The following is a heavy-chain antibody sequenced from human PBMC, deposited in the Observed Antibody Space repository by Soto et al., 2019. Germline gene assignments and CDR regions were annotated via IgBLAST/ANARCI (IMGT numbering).Heavy chain of an antibody. CDR2: ISAYNGNT. D-gene: IGHD3-3*02. CDR3: ARVEFLEWLPAHDY. Sequence: ASVKVSCKASGYTFTSYGISWVRQAPEQGLEWMGWISAYNGNTNYAQKLQGRVTMTTDTSTSIAYMELRSLRSDDTAVYYCARVEFLEWLPAHDYWGQGTLVTVSS. CDR1: GYTFTSYG. J-gene: IGHJ4*02. V-gene: IGHV1-18*04.